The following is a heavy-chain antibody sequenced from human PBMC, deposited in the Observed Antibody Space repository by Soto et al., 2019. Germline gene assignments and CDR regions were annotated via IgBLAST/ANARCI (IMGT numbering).Heavy chain of an antibody. Sequence: GGSLRLSCAASGFTFSIYWMHWVRQAPGKGLVWVSRINSDGRSTSYADSVKGRFTISRDNAKNTLFLQMNSLRAEDTAVYYCARDLGVAAAGRGYYFYNGMDVWGQGTTVTVSS. CDR3: ARDLGVAAAGRGYYFYNGMDV. D-gene: IGHD6-13*01. J-gene: IGHJ6*02. V-gene: IGHV3-74*01. CDR1: GFTFSIYW. CDR2: INSDGRST.